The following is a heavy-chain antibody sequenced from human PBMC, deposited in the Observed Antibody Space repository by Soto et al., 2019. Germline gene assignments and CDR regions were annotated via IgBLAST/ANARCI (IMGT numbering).Heavy chain of an antibody. Sequence: ASVKVSCKASGYTFTSYGISWVRQAPGQGLEWMGWISAYNGNTNYAQKLQGRVTMTTDTSTSTAYMELRSLRSDDTAVYYCATAEYCISTSCYASGYYYYGMDVWGQGTTVTSP. V-gene: IGHV1-18*01. CDR2: ISAYNGNT. CDR1: GYTFTSYG. J-gene: IGHJ6*02. D-gene: IGHD2-2*01. CDR3: ATAEYCISTSCYASGYYYYGMDV.